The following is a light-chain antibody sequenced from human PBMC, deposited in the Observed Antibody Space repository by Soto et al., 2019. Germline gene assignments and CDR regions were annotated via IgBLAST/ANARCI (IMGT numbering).Light chain of an antibody. CDR1: QSVSSA. Sequence: MPQYPTTLSLSPVEKAPLSFMASQSVSSALAWYQQKPGLPPRLLIYDASTRATGIPARFSGSGSGTDFTLTISRLEPEDFAVYYCQQYGSSPRTFAQGAKV. V-gene: IGKV3D-20*01. CDR2: DAS. J-gene: IGKJ1*01. CDR3: QQYGSSPRT.